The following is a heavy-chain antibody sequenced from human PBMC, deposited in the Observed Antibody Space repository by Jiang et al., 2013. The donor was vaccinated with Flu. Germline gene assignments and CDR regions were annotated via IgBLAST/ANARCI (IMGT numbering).Heavy chain of an antibody. V-gene: IGHV3-30*02. Sequence: VQLVESGGGVVQPGGSLRLSCAASGFTFNSYGMHWVRQAPGKGLEWMAFIRYDGSNKYYADSVKGRFTISRDSSKNTLYLQMNSLRPEDTAVYYCAKEGYNWNHYFDYWGQGTLVTVSS. CDR1: GFTFNSYG. D-gene: IGHD1-20*01. J-gene: IGHJ4*02. CDR3: AKEGYNWNHYFDY. CDR2: IRYDGSNK.